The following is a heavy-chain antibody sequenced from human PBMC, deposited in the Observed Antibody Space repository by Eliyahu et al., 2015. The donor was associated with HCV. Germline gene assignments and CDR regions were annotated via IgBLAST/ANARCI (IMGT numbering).Heavy chain of an antibody. CDR2: VRNKANSYST. CDR1: GFTFNDHF. V-gene: IGHV3-72*01. J-gene: IGHJ4*02. CDR3: ARDRGGMGDY. D-gene: IGHD1-26*01. Sequence: EVQLVESGGGLVQPGXSLRLSCAASGFTFNDHFIDWVRQAPGKGLEWLARVRNKANSYSTEYAASVKGRFTVSRDDSKHSVYLQMNSLKTDDTAVYYCARDRGGMGDYWGQGTLVTVSS.